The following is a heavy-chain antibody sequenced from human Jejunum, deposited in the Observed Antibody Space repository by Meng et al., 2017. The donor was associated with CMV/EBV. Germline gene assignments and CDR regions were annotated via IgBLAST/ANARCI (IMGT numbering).Heavy chain of an antibody. D-gene: IGHD3-22*01. J-gene: IGHJ4*02. CDR3: ARSLFDSNDPFDY. CDR2: INQDGSEK. V-gene: IGHV3-7*01. Sequence: SGFTFSDYWMSWVRQAPGKGLAWVANINQDGSEKYFADSVKGRFTISRDNAKKSIYLHMNSLRTEDTAVYYCARSLFDSNDPFDYWGQGTVVTVSS. CDR1: GFTFSDYW.